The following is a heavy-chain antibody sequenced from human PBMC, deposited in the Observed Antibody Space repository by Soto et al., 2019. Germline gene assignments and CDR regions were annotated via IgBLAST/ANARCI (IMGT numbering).Heavy chain of an antibody. CDR1: GFTFSSYA. CDR2: ISYDGSNK. Sequence: GGSLRLSCAASGFTFSSYAMHWVRQAPGKGLEWVAVISYDGSNKYYVDSVKGRFTISRDNSKNTLYLQMNSLRAEDTAVYYCARGLSSPEYYYYYGMDVWGQGTTVTVSS. D-gene: IGHD2-15*01. J-gene: IGHJ6*02. CDR3: ARGLSSPEYYYYYGMDV. V-gene: IGHV3-30-3*01.